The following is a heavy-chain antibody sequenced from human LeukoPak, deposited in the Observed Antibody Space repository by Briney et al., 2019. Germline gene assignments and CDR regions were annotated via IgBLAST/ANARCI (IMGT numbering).Heavy chain of an antibody. CDR2: INHSGST. CDR1: GGSFSGYY. CDR3: ARTSLSEMCAFDI. D-gene: IGHD3-16*02. V-gene: IGHV4-34*01. Sequence: SETLSLTCAVYGGSFSGYYWSWIRQPPGKGLEWIGEINHSGSTNYNPSLKSRVTISVDTSKNQFSLKLSSVTAADTAVYYCARTSLSEMCAFDIWGQGTMVTVSS. J-gene: IGHJ3*02.